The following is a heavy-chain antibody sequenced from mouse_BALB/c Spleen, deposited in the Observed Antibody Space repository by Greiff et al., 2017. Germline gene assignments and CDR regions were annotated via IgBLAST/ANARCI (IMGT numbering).Heavy chain of an antibody. CDR3: AGLNRGAMDY. CDR2: INPSNGRT. CDR1: GYTFTSYW. V-gene: IGHV1S81*02. Sequence: QVQLQQPGAELVKPGASVKLSCKASGYTFTSYWMHWVKQRPGQGLEWIGEINPSNGRTNYNEKFKSKATLTVDKSSSTAYMHLSSLTSEDSAVYYCAGLNRGAMDYWGQGTSVTVSS. J-gene: IGHJ4*01.